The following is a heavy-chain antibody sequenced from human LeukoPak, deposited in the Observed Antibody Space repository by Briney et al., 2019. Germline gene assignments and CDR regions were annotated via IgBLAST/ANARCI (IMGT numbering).Heavy chain of an antibody. V-gene: IGHV4-34*01. J-gene: IGHJ5*02. CDR1: GGSISSYY. D-gene: IGHD5-18*01. CDR3: AREQLDTAMVTAA. Sequence: SETLSLTCTVSGGSISSYYWSWIRQPPGKGLEWIGEINHSGSTNYNPSLKSRVTISVDTSKDQFSLKLSSVTAADTAVYYCAREQLDTAMVTAACGQGTLVTVSS. CDR2: INHSGST.